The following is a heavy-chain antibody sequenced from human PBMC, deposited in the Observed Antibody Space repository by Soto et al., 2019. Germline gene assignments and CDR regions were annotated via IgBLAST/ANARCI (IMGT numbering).Heavy chain of an antibody. CDR2: INPILSMS. CDR1: CDTFSFYS. D-gene: IGHD3-10*01. CDR3: ASSDGSGSRAFDY. J-gene: IGHJ4*02. Sequence: QVQLVQSGAEVKKPGSSVRVSCKASCDTFSFYSLNWVRQAPGLGLAWMGRINPILSMSNYAQRFQGRVTATADKSTRTAYTELSSLRSEDTAMYCCASSDGSGSRAFDYWGQGALVTVSS. V-gene: IGHV1-69*02.